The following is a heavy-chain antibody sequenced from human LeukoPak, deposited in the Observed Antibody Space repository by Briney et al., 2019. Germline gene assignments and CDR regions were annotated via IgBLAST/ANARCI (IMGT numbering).Heavy chain of an antibody. D-gene: IGHD1-1*01. V-gene: IGHV4-30-2*01. CDR3: ARGTERASWFDP. Sequence: PSQTLSLTCAVSGGSISSGGYSWSWIRQPPGKGLEWIGYIYHSGSTYYSPSLKSRVTISVDRSKNQSSLKLSSVTAADTAVYYCARGTERASWFDPWGQGALVTVSS. CDR2: IYHSGST. J-gene: IGHJ5*02. CDR1: GGSISSGGYS.